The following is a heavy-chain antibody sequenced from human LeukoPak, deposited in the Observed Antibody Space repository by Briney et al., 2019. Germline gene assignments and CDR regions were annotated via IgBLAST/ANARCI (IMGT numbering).Heavy chain of an antibody. CDR1: GGSISSSSYY. V-gene: IGHV4-39*07. Sequence: SETLSLTCTVSGGSISSSSYYWGWIRQPPGKGLEWIGRIYYSGSTYYNSPLKSRVTISVDTSKNQFSLKLSSVTAADTAVYYCARDRRYYGSGSSTHYYMDVWGKGTTVTISS. CDR3: ARDRRYYGSGSSTHYYMDV. D-gene: IGHD3-10*01. CDR2: IYYSGST. J-gene: IGHJ6*03.